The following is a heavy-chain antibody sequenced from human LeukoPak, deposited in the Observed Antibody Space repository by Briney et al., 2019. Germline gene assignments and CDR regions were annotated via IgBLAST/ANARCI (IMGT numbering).Heavy chain of an antibody. V-gene: IGHV1-2*02. D-gene: IGHD3-3*01. CDR1: GYTFTGYY. CDR3: ARSPSYDFWSGSNIRHFDY. Sequence: GASVKVSCKASGYTFTGYYMHWVRQAPGQGLEWMGWINPNSGGTNYAQKFQGRVTMTRDTSISTAYMELSRLRSDDTAVYYCARSPSYDFWSGSNIRHFDYWGQGTLVTVSS. J-gene: IGHJ4*02. CDR2: INPNSGGT.